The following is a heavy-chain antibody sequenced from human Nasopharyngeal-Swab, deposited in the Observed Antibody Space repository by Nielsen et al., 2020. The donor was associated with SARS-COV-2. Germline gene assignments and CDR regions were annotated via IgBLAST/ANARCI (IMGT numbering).Heavy chain of an antibody. CDR3: ARCTPELELIWFDP. Sequence: ASVKVSCKASGYTFTSHGINWLRQAPGQGLEWLGWISAYNGNTNYAQKLQGRVTMTTDTSTSTAYMELTSLRSDDTAVYYCARCTPELELIWFDPWGQGTLVTVSS. CDR1: GYTFTSHG. D-gene: IGHD1-7*01. J-gene: IGHJ5*02. CDR2: ISAYNGNT. V-gene: IGHV1-18*01.